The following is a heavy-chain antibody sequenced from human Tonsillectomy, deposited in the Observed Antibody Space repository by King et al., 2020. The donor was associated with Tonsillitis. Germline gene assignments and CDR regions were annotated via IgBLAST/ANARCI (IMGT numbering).Heavy chain of an antibody. Sequence: ITLKESGPTLVKPTQTLTLTCTFSGFSLNTSGVGVGWIRQPPGKALEWLTLIYWDDDKRYSPSLKSRLTITKDTSKNQVVLTMTNMDPVDTATYYCAHRRVGASFFDYWGQGTLVTVSS. D-gene: IGHD1-26*01. J-gene: IGHJ4*02. CDR3: AHRRVGASFFDY. CDR2: IYWDDDK. V-gene: IGHV2-5*02. CDR1: GFSLNTSGVG.